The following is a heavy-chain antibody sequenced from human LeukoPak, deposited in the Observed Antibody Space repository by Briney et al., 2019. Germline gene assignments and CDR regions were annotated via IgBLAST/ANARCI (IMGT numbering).Heavy chain of an antibody. CDR2: ISGSGGST. V-gene: IGHV3-23*01. D-gene: IGHD3-22*01. J-gene: IGHJ4*02. CDR1: GFTFSSYA. Sequence: GGSLRLSCAASGFTFSSYAMSWVRQAPGKGLEWVSAISGSGGSTYYADSVKGRFTISRDNSKNTLYLQMNSLRAEDTAVYYCAKSPDYYDSSGYYPDNFDYWGQGTLVTVSS. CDR3: AKSPDYYDSSGYYPDNFDY.